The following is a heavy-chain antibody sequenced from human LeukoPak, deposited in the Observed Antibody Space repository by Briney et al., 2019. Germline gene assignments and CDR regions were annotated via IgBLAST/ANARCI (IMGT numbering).Heavy chain of an antibody. V-gene: IGHV1-18*01. D-gene: IGHD6-19*01. Sequence: ASGKVSCSASGYTFTSYGISWVRQAPGQGLEWMGGINAYNVNTSYAQKLQGRVTMTTDTSTSTAYMEMRSLRSEDAAVYYCARARHESSGWYLGENCFDPWGQGTLVTVSS. CDR1: GYTFTSYG. J-gene: IGHJ5*02. CDR2: INAYNVNT. CDR3: ARARHESSGWYLGENCFDP.